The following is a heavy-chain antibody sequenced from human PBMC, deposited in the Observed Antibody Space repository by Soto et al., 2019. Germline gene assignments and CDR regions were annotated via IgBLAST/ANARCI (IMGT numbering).Heavy chain of an antibody. J-gene: IGHJ1*01. CDR1: GGSISRGRYY. Sequence: SETLCLTCTVSGGSISRGRYYLCCIRHPPGKGLEWIGSIYYSGSTFYNPSLKSRVTISVDTYKNQFSLKLSSVTAADTAVYYCASFCGDYVSYWGQGTSVPVSS. CDR2: IYYSGST. V-gene: IGHV4-39*01. D-gene: IGHD4-17*01. CDR3: ASFCGDYVSY.